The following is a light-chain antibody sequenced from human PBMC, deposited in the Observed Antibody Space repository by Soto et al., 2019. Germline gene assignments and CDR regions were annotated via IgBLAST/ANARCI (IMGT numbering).Light chain of an antibody. V-gene: IGKV3-11*01. J-gene: IGKJ1*01. CDR2: DSS. CDR1: QYINTR. CDR3: QQRSSWPWT. Sequence: EIVLTQSPATLSSFPGDRVTLSCRASQYINTRLAWYRQKPGQAPRLLIYDSSNRATGIPARFGGSGSGTDFTLTISSLEPEDFAVYYCQQRSSWPWTFGQGTKVDIK.